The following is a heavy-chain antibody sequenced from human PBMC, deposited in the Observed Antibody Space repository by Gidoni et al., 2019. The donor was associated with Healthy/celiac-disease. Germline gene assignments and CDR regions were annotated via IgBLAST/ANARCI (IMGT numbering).Heavy chain of an antibody. CDR3: ARVDPKYYYYYGMDV. CDR2: IYPSGST. J-gene: IGHJ6*02. V-gene: IGHV4-61*02. CDR1: VGSITLCSYY. Sequence: QVQLQESGPGLVKPSQTLSLTCTVPVGSITLCSYYWSWIRQPAGKGLEWIGRIYPSGSTNYNTSLKSRVTISVDTSKNQFSLKLSSVTAADTAVYYCARVDPKYYYYYGMDVWGQGTTVTVSS.